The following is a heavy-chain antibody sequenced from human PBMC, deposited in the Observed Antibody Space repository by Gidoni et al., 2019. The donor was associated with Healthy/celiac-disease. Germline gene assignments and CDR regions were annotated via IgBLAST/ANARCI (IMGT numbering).Heavy chain of an antibody. CDR1: GFTFSRYA. CDR3: AKAFSAWNYGLGNWFDP. J-gene: IGHJ5*02. Sequence: EVQLLESGGGLVQPGGSLRLSCAASGFTFSRYAMSWVRQAPGKGLEWVSAISGSGGSTYYADSVKGRFTISRDNSKNTLYLQMSSLRAEDTAVYYCAKAFSAWNYGLGNWFDPWGQGTLVTVSS. V-gene: IGHV3-23*01. CDR2: ISGSGGST. D-gene: IGHD1-7*01.